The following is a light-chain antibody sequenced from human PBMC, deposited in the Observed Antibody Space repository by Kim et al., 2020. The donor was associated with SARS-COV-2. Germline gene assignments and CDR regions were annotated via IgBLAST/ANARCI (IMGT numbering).Light chain of an antibody. V-gene: IGKV1-39*01. CDR2: AAS. Sequence: DIQMTQSPSSLAASVGDRVTITCRASQSINAYLNWYQQKPGKAPKLLIYAASTLQSGVPSRFSGSGSGTDFTLTINSLQTEVFATYYCQQSHTAPLLTFGGGTKVDIK. CDR3: QQSHTAPLLT. J-gene: IGKJ4*01. CDR1: QSINAY.